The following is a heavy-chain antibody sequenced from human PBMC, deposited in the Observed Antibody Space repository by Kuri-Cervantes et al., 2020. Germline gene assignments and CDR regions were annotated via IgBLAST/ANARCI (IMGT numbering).Heavy chain of an antibody. V-gene: IGHV4-34*01. Sequence: SETLSLTCAVYGGSFSGYYWSWIRQPPGKGLEWIGEINHSGSTNYNPSLKSRVTISVDTSKNQFSLKLSSVTAADTAVYYCARGRGYSSSSYYYYYYYMDVWGKGTKVTVSS. D-gene: IGHD6-13*01. J-gene: IGHJ6*03. CDR1: GGSFSGYY. CDR2: INHSGST. CDR3: ARGRGYSSSSYYYYYYYMDV.